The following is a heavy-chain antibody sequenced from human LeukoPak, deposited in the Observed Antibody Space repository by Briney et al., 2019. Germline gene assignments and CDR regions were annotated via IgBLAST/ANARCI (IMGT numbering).Heavy chain of an antibody. J-gene: IGHJ1*01. CDR3: AMLAHYYDSSQH. CDR1: GYTFTGYY. Sequence: GGSVKVSCKASGYTFTGYYMHWVRQAPGQGLEWMGWINPNSGGTNYAQKFQGRVTMTRDTSISTAYMELSRLRSDDTAVYYCAMLAHYYDSSQHWGQGTLVTVSS. D-gene: IGHD3-22*01. V-gene: IGHV1-2*02. CDR2: INPNSGGT.